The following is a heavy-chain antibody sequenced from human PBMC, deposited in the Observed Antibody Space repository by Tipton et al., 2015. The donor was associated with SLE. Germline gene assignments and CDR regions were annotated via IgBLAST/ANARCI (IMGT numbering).Heavy chain of an antibody. D-gene: IGHD2-8*01. CDR2: IYYHGTT. V-gene: IGHV4-59*08. J-gene: IGHJ5*02. CDR3: ARYSTRSNYFKWFDL. CDR1: GDSISSYY. Sequence: TLSLTCTVSGDSISSYYWNWIRQPPGKGLEWIGYIYYHGTTNYNPSLESRVTISVDTSKNQFSLRLSSVTAADTAVYYCARYSTRSNYFKWFDLWGQGTLVTVSS.